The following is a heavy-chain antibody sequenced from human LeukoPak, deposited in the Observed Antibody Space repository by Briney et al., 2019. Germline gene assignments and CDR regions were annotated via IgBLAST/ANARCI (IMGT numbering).Heavy chain of an antibody. CDR1: GFTFDDYA. J-gene: IGHJ5*02. CDR2: ISWNSGSI. V-gene: IGHV3-9*01. Sequence: GRSLRLSCAASGFTFDDYAMHWVRQAPGQGLEWVSGISWNSGSIGYADSVKGRFTISRDNAKNSLYLQMNSLRAEDTALYYCAKDSGYSSSWSRNWFDPWGQGTLVTVSS. D-gene: IGHD6-13*01. CDR3: AKDSGYSSSWSRNWFDP.